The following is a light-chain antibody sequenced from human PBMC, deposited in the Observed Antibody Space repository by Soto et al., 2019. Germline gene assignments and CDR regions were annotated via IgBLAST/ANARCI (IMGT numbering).Light chain of an antibody. CDR2: GAS. J-gene: IGKJ2*01. CDR3: QQYNNLPSDP. Sequence: EIILTQSPASLSVSPGERATLSCRASQSVNNNLAWYQQKPGQAPRLLIYGASTRATGIPGRFRGSGSGTEFTLTITSLQSEYFVVYFCQQYNNLPSDPFGQGTRLQIK. V-gene: IGKV3-15*01. CDR1: QSVNNN.